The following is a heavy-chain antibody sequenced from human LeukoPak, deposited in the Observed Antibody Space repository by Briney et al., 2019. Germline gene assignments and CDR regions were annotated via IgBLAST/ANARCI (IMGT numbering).Heavy chain of an antibody. CDR3: ANEHNLFKFDP. Sequence: GGSLSLSCEASEFTFSDFEMNWVRQAPGKGLEWIAYISSSGGDTANTKYYADSVMGRFTISRDNAKKSVFLQMNSLRVEDTAMYYCANEHNLFKFDPWGQETLVTVSS. CDR2: ISSSGGDTANTK. V-gene: IGHV3-48*03. J-gene: IGHJ5*02. D-gene: IGHD5-24*01. CDR1: EFTFSDFE.